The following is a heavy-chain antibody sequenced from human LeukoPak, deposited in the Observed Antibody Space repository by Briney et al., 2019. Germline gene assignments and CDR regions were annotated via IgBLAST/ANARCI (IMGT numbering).Heavy chain of an antibody. CDR3: AKSGRTVVNPLDY. D-gene: IGHD4-23*01. J-gene: IGHJ4*02. CDR1: GFTFNNYA. CDR2: ISGSGGST. V-gene: IGHV3-23*01. Sequence: GGSLRLSCAASGFTFNNYAMSWVRQAPGKGLEWVSCISGSGGSTYYADSVKGRFTISRDNSKNTLSLQMNSLRAEDTAVYYCAKSGRTVVNPLDYWGQGTLVTVSS.